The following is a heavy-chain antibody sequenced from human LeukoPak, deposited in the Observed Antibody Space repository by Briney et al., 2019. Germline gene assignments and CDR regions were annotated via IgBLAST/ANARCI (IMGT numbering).Heavy chain of an antibody. D-gene: IGHD3-3*01. Sequence: GGSLRLSCAASGFTFSSYAMSWVRQAPGKGLEWVSAISGSGGSTYYADSVRGRFTISRDNSKNTLYLQMNSLTAEDTAVYYCAKEGDYDFWSGYFHYWGRGTLVTVSS. J-gene: IGHJ4*02. CDR3: AKEGDYDFWSGYFHY. V-gene: IGHV3-23*01. CDR1: GFTFSSYA. CDR2: ISGSGGST.